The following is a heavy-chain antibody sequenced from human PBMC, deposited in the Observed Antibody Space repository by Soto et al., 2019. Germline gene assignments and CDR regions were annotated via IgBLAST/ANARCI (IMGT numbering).Heavy chain of an antibody. J-gene: IGHJ6*02. V-gene: IGHV1-69*06. CDR1: GGTFSSSA. D-gene: IGHD6-25*01. CDR3: ARERPERGKDV. Sequence: QVQLVQSGAEVKKPGSSVKVSCKASGGTFSSSAISWVRQAPGQGLEWMGAIIPVFGTAHYAQKFQGRVTITAYKPTSTDYMELSRLRSEDTAVYYCARERPERGKDVWGQGTTVTVSS. CDR2: IIPVFGTA.